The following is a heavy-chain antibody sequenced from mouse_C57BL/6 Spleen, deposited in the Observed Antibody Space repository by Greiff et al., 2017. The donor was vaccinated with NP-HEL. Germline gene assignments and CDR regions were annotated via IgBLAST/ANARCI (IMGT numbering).Heavy chain of an antibody. V-gene: IGHV1-82*01. J-gene: IGHJ1*03. CDR1: GYAFSSSW. D-gene: IGHD1-1*01. CDR2: IYPGDGDT. CDR3: ARRDYGSREDWYFDV. Sequence: QVQLQQSGPELVKPGASVKISCKASGYAFSSSWMNWVKQRPGKGLEWIGRIYPGDGDTNYNGKFKGKATLTADKSSSTAYMQLSSLTSEDSAVYFCARRDYGSREDWYFDVWGTGTTVTVSS.